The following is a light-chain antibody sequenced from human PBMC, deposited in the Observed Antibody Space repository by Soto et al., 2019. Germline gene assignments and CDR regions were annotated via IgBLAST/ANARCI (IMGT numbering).Light chain of an antibody. J-gene: IGKJ1*01. CDR2: KAS. CDR1: QSISSW. CDR3: QHYNSYSEA. Sequence: DIQMTQSPSTLSASVGDRVTITCRASQSISSWLAWYQQKPKKAPKLLIYKASSLESGVPSRFSGSGSGTEFTLTISSLQPDDFATYYCQHYNSYSEAFGQGTKV. V-gene: IGKV1-5*03.